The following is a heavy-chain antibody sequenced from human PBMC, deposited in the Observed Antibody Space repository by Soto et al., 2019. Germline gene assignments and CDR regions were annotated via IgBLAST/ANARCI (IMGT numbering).Heavy chain of an antibody. V-gene: IGHV3-7*05. CDR1: GFTFRTYW. J-gene: IGHJ6*02. CDR3: ARDGSTSWYSYDYHGMDV. Sequence: GGSLRLSCGASGFTFRTYWLSWVRQVPGKGLEWVANINQDGSEKNYVDSVKGRFTISRDNAKNSLHLQMSSLRAEDTALYYCARDGSTSWYSYDYHGMDVWGQGTTVTVYS. D-gene: IGHD5-18*01. CDR2: INQDGSEK.